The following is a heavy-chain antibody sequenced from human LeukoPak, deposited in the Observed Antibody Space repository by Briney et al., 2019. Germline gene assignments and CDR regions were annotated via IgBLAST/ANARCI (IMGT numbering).Heavy chain of an antibody. Sequence: GGPLRLPGAPWGFPYRCYGKHGPPQAPAKGREGVAVISYDGSNKYYADSVKGRFTISRDNSKNTLYLQMNSLRAEDTAVYYCAKDIRWELLGDNPYYFDYWGQGTLVTVSS. CDR3: AKDIRWELLGDNPYYFDY. CDR1: GFPYRCYG. D-gene: IGHD1-26*01. CDR2: ISYDGSNK. J-gene: IGHJ4*02. V-gene: IGHV3-30*18.